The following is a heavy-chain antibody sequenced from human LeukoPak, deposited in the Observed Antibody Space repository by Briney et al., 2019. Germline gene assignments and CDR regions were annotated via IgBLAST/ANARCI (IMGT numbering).Heavy chain of an antibody. CDR3: ARLDYYGSGVFDI. D-gene: IGHD3-10*01. J-gene: IGHJ3*02. CDR2: IYHSGST. Sequence: PSETLSLTCAVSGGSISSGGYSWSWIRQPPGKGLEWSGYIYHSGSTYYNPSLKSRVTISVDRSKNQFSLKLSSVTAADTAVYYCARLDYYGSGVFDIWGQGTMVTVSS. CDR1: GGSISSGGYS. V-gene: IGHV4-30-2*01.